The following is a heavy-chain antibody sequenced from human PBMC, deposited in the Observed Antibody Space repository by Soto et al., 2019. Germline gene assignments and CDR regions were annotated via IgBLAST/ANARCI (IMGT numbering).Heavy chain of an antibody. J-gene: IGHJ4*02. CDR2: ISGSGGST. Sequence: EVQLLESGGGLVQPGGSLRLSCAASGFTFSSYAMSWVRQAPGKGLEWVSAISGSGGSTYYADSVKGRFTISRDNSMIALYLQMIRLRAEYTAVYYCATIRWFGELYYWRQGTLVTVSS. CDR1: GFTFSSYA. V-gene: IGHV3-23*01. D-gene: IGHD3-10*01. CDR3: ATIRWFGELYY.